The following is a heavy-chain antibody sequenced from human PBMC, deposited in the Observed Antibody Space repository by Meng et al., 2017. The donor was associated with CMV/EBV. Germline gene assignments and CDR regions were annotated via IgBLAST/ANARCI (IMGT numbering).Heavy chain of an antibody. J-gene: IGHJ5*02. CDR3: ARLPDVVDGGLVTGNWVDP. CDR1: GGSISEYY. CDR2: INHRGVT. V-gene: IGHV4-34*04. Sequence: SETLSLTCAIYGGSISEYYWAWIRQSPAKGLEWIGEINHRGVTNNNPSLASRATLSIDTSKNQFPLKLISMTAVDTAMYYCARLPDVVDGGLVTGNWVDPWGQGTLVTVSS. D-gene: IGHD5-18*01.